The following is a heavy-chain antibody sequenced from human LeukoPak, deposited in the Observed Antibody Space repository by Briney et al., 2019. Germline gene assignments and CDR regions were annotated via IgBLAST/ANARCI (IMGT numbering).Heavy chain of an antibody. D-gene: IGHD5-18*01. V-gene: IGHV1-3*01. J-gene: IGHJ4*02. CDR1: GYTFTXYX. CDR2: INAGXXXX. Sequence: ASVKVSCKASGYTFTXYXMHWVRQAPGQRLEWMGWINAGXXXXXXXXXXXXXXXXXXXXSAXXAYMELISLRSEDTALYYCATSPGRGYSFDYWGQGTLVTVSS. CDR3: ATSPGRGYSFDY.